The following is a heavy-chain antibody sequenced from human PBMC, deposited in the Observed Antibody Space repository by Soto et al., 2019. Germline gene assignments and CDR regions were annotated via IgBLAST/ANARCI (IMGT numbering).Heavy chain of an antibody. Sequence: GGSLRLSCAASGFTFSSYSMNWVRQAPGKGLEWVSSISSSSSYIYYADSVKGRFTISRDNAKNSLYLQMNSLRAEDTAVYYCARVGSFMIVVVEGRPTDVFDIWGQGTMVTFSS. CDR1: GFTFSSYS. CDR2: ISSSSSYI. D-gene: IGHD3-22*01. J-gene: IGHJ3*02. CDR3: ARVGSFMIVVVEGRPTDVFDI. V-gene: IGHV3-21*01.